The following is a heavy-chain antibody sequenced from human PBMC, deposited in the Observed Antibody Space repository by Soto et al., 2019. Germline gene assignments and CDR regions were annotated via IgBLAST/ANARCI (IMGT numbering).Heavy chain of an antibody. V-gene: IGHV4-31*03. D-gene: IGHD6-19*01. CDR3: ARATPPRSVAGTRNYYYGMDV. CDR2: IYYSGST. Sequence: QVQLQESGPGLVKPSQTLSLTCTVSGGSISSGGYYWSWIRQHPGQGLEWIGYIYYSGSTYYNPSLQSRVTISVDTSKNQFSLKLSSVTAADTAVYYCARATPPRSVAGTRNYYYGMDVWGQGTTVTVSS. CDR1: GGSISSGGYY. J-gene: IGHJ6*02.